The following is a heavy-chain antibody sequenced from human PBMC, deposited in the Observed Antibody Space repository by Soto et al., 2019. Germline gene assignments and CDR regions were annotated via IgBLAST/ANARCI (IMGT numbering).Heavy chain of an antibody. CDR1: GGSISSSNYY. Sequence: QLQLQESGPGLVKPSETLSLTCSVSGGSISSSNYYWGWIRQPPGKGLEYIGSMYNSGSTYYNPSLKSRVTVSVDTSKNQFSLKLSSVTAADTAVYYCARYVPIAGTGHNWFDPWGQGSLVTVSS. J-gene: IGHJ5*02. D-gene: IGHD6-13*01. CDR2: MYNSGST. V-gene: IGHV4-39*01. CDR3: ARYVPIAGTGHNWFDP.